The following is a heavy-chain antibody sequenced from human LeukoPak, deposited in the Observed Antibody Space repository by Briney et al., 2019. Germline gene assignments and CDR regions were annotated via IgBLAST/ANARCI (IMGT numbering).Heavy chain of an antibody. D-gene: IGHD2-15*01. V-gene: IGHV4-39*01. CDR1: GGSISSSSYY. CDR3: ARDHYCSGGGCYDSNDAFDI. J-gene: IGHJ3*02. CDR2: IYYSGST. Sequence: SETLSLTCTVSGGSISSSSYYWGWIRQPPGKGLEWIGSIYYSGSTYYSPSLKSRVTISVDTSKNQFSLKLSSVTAADTAVYYCARDHYCSGGGCYDSNDAFDIWGQGTMVTVSS.